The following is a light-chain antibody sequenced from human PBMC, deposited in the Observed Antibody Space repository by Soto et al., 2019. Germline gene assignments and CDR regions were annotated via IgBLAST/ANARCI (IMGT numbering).Light chain of an antibody. CDR1: HSVGSK. J-gene: IGKJ1*01. CDR2: DAS. V-gene: IGKV3D-15*03. Sequence: EILMTQSPATLAASPGERATLSCRASHSVGSKLAWYQQKPGQPPRLVMFDASIRANGVPARFSGGGSGTEFTLTISILQSEDFALYYCQQYEKWPPTTFGQWTKVEIK. CDR3: QQYEKWPPTT.